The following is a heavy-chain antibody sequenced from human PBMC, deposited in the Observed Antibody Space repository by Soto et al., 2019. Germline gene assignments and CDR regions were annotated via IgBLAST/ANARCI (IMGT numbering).Heavy chain of an antibody. V-gene: IGHV3-33*01. D-gene: IGHD5-12*01. CDR3: ARDPSGYDETNYYYYGMDV. CDR2: IWYDGSNK. J-gene: IGHJ6*02. CDR1: GFTFSSYG. Sequence: PGGSLRLSCAASGFTFSSYGMHWVRQAPGKGLEWVAVIWYDGSNKYYADSVKGRFTISRDNSKNTLYLQMNSLRAEDTAVYYCARDPSGYDETNYYYYGMDVWGQGTTVTVSS.